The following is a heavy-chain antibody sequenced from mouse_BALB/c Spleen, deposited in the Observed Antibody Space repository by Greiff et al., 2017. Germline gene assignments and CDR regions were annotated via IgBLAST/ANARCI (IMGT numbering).Heavy chain of an antibody. D-gene: IGHD4-1*01. CDR2: INPSTGYT. CDR1: GYTFTSYW. Sequence: VQLQQSGADLAKPGASVKMSCKASGYTFTSYWMHWVKQRPGQGLEWIGYINPSTGYTEYNQKFQDKATLTADKSSSTAYMQLSSLTSEDSAVYYCARDGALLGRDLDYGGKGTTLTVSA. CDR3: ARDGALLGRDLDY. J-gene: IGHJ2*01. V-gene: IGHV1-7*01.